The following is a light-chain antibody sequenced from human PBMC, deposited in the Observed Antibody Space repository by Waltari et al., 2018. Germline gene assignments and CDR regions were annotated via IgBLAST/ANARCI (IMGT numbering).Light chain of an antibody. J-gene: IGLJ3*02. CDR1: TGGVTSGHH. CDR2: RPT. CDR3: LLYYDGPWV. V-gene: IGLV7-43*01. Sequence: QTVVTQEPSLTVSPGGTVTLTCASSTGGVTSGHHPIWFQQKPGQAPRALIYRPTNKHPRPPARVQGSLLGGKPALTLSAVQPEDEADYYCLLYYDGPWVFGGGTKLTVL.